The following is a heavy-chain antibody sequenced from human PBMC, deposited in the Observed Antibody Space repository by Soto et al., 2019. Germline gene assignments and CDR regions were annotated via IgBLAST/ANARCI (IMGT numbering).Heavy chain of an antibody. J-gene: IGHJ4*02. D-gene: IGHD3-22*01. Sequence: PSETLSLTCTVSGGSVGSGSYYWSWIRQPPGKGLEWIGYIYYSGSTNYNPSLKSRVTISVDTSKNQFSLKLSSVTAADTAVYYCASTNYYDSSGYVSNTPNFDYWGQGTLVTVSS. CDR2: IYYSGST. V-gene: IGHV4-61*01. CDR3: ASTNYYDSSGYVSNTPNFDY. CDR1: GGSVGSGSYY.